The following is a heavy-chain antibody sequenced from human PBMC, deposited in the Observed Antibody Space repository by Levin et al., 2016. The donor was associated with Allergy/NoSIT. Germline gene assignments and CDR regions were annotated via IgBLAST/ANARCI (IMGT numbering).Heavy chain of an antibody. CDR2: ISYDGSNK. V-gene: IGHV3-30*04. CDR3: ARDLSPHDYVGWFDP. D-gene: IGHD4-23*01. J-gene: IGHJ5*02. Sequence: WIRQPPGKGLEWVAVISYDGSNKYYADSVKGRFTISRDNSKNTLYLQMNSLRAEDTAVYYCARDLSPHDYVGWFDPWGQGTLVTVSS.